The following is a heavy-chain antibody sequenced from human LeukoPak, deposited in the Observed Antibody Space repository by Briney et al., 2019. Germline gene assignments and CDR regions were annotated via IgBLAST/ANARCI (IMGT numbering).Heavy chain of an antibody. D-gene: IGHD5-12*01. J-gene: IGHJ4*02. CDR2: ISYDGSNK. CDR3: ARDGTYTDYDPDFDI. V-gene: IGHV3-30-3*01. CDR1: GITLSSYD. Sequence: GGSLRLSCAASGITLSSYDMHWVRQAPGKALEWVAVISYDGSNKDYADSVKGRFTISRDNFKNTLFLQMNSLRAEDTAVFYCARDGTYTDYDPDFDIWGQGTLVTVSS.